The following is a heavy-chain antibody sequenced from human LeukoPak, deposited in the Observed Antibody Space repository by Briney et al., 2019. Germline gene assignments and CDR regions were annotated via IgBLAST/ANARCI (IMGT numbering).Heavy chain of an antibody. CDR1: GYTFTSYD. CDR2: MNPDSGAT. CDR3: AKSEMGGGVKFDY. D-gene: IGHD3-16*01. Sequence: ASVKVSCKASGYTFTSYDINWVRQAPGQGLEWMGWMNPDSGATGYEQKFQGRVTMTRDTSISTAYLELTSLTSEDKAVYYCAKSEMGGGVKFDYWGQGTLVTVSS. J-gene: IGHJ4*02. V-gene: IGHV1-8*01.